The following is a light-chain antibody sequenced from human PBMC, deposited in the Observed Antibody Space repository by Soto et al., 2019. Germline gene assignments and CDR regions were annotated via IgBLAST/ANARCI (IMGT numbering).Light chain of an antibody. V-gene: IGKV1-5*01. J-gene: IGKJ1*01. CDR2: DAS. CDR3: QQFAISTT. CDR1: HNIERW. Sequence: IQMTQSPCTLSASVGGRVTITCRASHNIERWMAWYQQKPGKAPSLLIFDASTLHSGVPSRFSGSGSGTDFTLTISSLQPDDFATYYCQQFAISTTFGQGTKVDI.